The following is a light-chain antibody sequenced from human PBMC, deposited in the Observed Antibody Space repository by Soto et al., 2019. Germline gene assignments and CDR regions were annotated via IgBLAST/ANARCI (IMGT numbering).Light chain of an antibody. V-gene: IGKV3-20*01. CDR3: QQYGSSPRT. Sequence: EIVLTQSPGTLSLSPGERATLSCRASQSVSSSYLAWYQQKPGQAPRLLIYGASSRATGIPDRFSGSGSGTDFTINISRLEPEDFAVYYCQQYGSSPRTFGQGTKVAIK. CDR1: QSVSSSY. CDR2: GAS. J-gene: IGKJ1*01.